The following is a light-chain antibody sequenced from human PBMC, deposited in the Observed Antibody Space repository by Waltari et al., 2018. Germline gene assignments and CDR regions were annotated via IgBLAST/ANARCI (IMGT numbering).Light chain of an antibody. J-gene: IGKJ1*01. V-gene: IGKV1-5*03. CDR2: KTS. CDR1: QGLTGW. CDR3: QQYASYWT. Sequence: DIHMTQSPTTLSASVGDSVTITCRASQGLTGWFAWYQQKPGKAPELLIYKTSRLESGVPSRFSGSGSQTEFTLTISSLQPDDFATYYCQQYASYWTFGQGTKVEMK.